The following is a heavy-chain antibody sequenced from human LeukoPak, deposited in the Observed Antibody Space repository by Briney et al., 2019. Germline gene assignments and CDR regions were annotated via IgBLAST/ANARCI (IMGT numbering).Heavy chain of an antibody. V-gene: IGHV1-2*04. J-gene: IGHJ6*02. D-gene: IGHD4-23*01. CDR1: GYTFTGYY. CDR2: INPNSGGT. CDR3: ARGEGYGGIYGMDV. Sequence: ASVKVSCKASGYTFTGYYMHWVRQAPGQGLEWMGWINPNSGGTNYAQKFEGWVTMTRDTSISTAYMELSRLRSDDTAVYYCARGEGYGGIYGMDVWGQGTTVTVSS.